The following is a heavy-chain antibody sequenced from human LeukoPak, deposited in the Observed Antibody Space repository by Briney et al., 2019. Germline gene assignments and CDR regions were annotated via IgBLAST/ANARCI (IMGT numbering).Heavy chain of an antibody. V-gene: IGHV4-30-4*01. CDR2: IYYSGST. CDR3: AREGGDPWYYYGMDV. J-gene: IGHJ6*02. CDR1: GGSISSGDYY. D-gene: IGHD4-17*01. Sequence: SETLSLTCTVSGGSISSGDYYWSWIRQPPGKGLEWIGYIYYSGSTYYNPSLKSRVTISVDTSKNQFSLKLSSVTAADTAVYYCAREGGDPWYYYGMDVWGQGTTVTVSS.